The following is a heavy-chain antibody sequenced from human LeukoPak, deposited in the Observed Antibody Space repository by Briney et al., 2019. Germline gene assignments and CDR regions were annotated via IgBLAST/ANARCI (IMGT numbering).Heavy chain of an antibody. CDR2: ISSSSSTI. CDR1: GFAFSSYS. CDR3: AREDSSGPDAFDI. Sequence: PGGSLRLSCAASGFAFSSYSMNWVRQAPGKGLEWVSYISSSSSTIYYADSVKGRFTISRDNAKNSLYLQMNSLRDEDTAVYYCAREDSSGPDAFDIWGQGTMVTVSS. J-gene: IGHJ3*02. V-gene: IGHV3-48*02. D-gene: IGHD3-22*01.